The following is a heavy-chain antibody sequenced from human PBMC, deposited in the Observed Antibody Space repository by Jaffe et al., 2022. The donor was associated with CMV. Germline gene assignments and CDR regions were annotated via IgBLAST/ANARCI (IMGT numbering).Heavy chain of an antibody. CDR3: ARGYYYDSSNYPPGE. CDR1: GGPISSYY. V-gene: IGHV4-59*01. Sequence: QVQLQESGPGLVKPSETLFLTCTVSGGPISSYYWSWIRQPPGKGLEWIGYIYYSGSTNYNPSLKSRITISIDTSKNQFSLKLSSVTAADTAIYYCARGYYYDSSNYPPGEWGQGTLVTVSS. D-gene: IGHD3-22*01. CDR2: IYYSGST. J-gene: IGHJ4*02.